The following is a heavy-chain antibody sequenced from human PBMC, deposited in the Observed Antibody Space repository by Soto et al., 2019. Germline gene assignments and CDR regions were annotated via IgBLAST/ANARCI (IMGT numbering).Heavy chain of an antibody. Sequence: SVKVSCKASGGTFSSYAISWVRQAPGQGLEWMGGIIPIFGTANYAQKFQGRVTITADESTSTAYMELSSLRSEDTAVYYCASSPCMTRSSTSCYRSYGMDVWGQGTTVTVSS. CDR1: GGTFSSYA. D-gene: IGHD2-2*01. V-gene: IGHV1-69*13. CDR3: ASSPCMTRSSTSCYRSYGMDV. J-gene: IGHJ6*02. CDR2: IIPIFGTA.